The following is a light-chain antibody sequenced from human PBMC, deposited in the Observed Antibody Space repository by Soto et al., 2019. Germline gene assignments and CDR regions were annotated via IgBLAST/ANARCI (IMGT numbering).Light chain of an antibody. CDR2: ATS. V-gene: IGKV1-39*01. CDR1: QTVSSY. J-gene: IGKJ5*01. Sequence: DIQMTQSPYSLSASVGARFNITCRPSQTVSSYLNWHQQKPETAPKLLIYATSNLQSGVPSIFSGRGFGTDFTLTISSLQPEDFATYYCQQSFTTPSFGQGTRLEIK. CDR3: QQSFTTPS.